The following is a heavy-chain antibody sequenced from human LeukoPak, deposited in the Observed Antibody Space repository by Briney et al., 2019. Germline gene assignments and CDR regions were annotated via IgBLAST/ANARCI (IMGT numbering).Heavy chain of an antibody. V-gene: IGHV1-18*01. D-gene: IGHD2-2*01. CDR1: GYTFATYG. J-gene: IGHJ3*02. CDR2: ISTYNSNT. Sequence: GASVKVSCKTSGYTFATYGISWVRQAPGQGLQWMGWISTYNSNTIYAQKFQGRVTMTTDTSTTTAYMELRSLRSDDTAVYYCARDPNIVVLPAAITAFDIWGQGTMVTVSS. CDR3: ARDPNIVVLPAAITAFDI.